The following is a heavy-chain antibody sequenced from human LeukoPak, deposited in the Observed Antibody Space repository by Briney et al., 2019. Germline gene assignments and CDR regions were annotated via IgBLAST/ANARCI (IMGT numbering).Heavy chain of an antibody. CDR3: ARMIVATIRIGVYFYHGMDV. J-gene: IGHJ6*02. V-gene: IGHV4-4*07. CDR1: GGSISSYY. CDR2: IYTSGST. Sequence: SETLSLTCTVSGGSISSYYWSWIRQPAGKGLEWIGRIYTSGSTNYNPSLKSRDTMSVDTSKNQFSLKLSSVTAADTAVYYCARMIVATIRIGVYFYHGMDVWGQGTTVTVSS. D-gene: IGHD5-12*01.